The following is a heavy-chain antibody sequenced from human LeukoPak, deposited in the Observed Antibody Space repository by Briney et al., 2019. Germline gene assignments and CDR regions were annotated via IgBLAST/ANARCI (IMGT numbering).Heavy chain of an antibody. CDR3: ARTFDY. J-gene: IGHJ4*02. Sequence: SETLSLTCTVSGYSISSGDYWGWIRQPPGKGLEWIGSIYHSGRTYYNPSLRSRVTISVDTSKNQFFLKLSSVTAADTAVYYCARTFDYWGQGTLVTVSS. V-gene: IGHV4-38-2*02. CDR1: GYSISSGDY. CDR2: IYHSGRT.